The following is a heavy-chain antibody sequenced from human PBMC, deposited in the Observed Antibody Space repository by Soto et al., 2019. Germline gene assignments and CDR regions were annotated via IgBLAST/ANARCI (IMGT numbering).Heavy chain of an antibody. CDR3: AASYGSGYRAFEY. D-gene: IGHD3-10*01. Sequence: GAPVKGSCKASGDTFTGHYMHLGRQAHGQGLEWMGWINPNSGGTNYAQKFQGWVTMTRDTSISTAYMELSRLRSDDTAVYYCAASYGSGYRAFEYWGQGALVTVSS. CDR1: GDTFTGHY. V-gene: IGHV1-2*04. CDR2: INPNSGGT. J-gene: IGHJ4*02.